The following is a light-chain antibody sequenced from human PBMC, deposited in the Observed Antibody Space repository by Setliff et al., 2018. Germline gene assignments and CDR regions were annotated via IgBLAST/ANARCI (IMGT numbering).Light chain of an antibody. J-gene: IGLJ2*01. Sequence: QSVLAQPASVSGSPGQSITISCTGTSSDVGGYKYVSWYQQHPGKAPRLMIYDVNKQPSGVSYRFSGSKSGNTATLTISGLQAEDEADYYCSSYTSSTTWIFGGGTKSPS. V-gene: IGLV2-14*03. CDR2: DVN. CDR3: SSYTSSTTWI. CDR1: SSDVGGYKY.